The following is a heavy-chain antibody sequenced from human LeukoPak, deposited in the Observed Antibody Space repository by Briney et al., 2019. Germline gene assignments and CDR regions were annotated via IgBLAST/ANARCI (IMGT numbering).Heavy chain of an antibody. CDR2: IYYSGST. CDR3: ARVRYDSSGYYDPGNWFDP. V-gene: IGHV4-30-4*08. D-gene: IGHD3-22*01. J-gene: IGHJ5*02. CDR1: GGSISSGDYY. Sequence: SQTLSLTCTVSGGSISSGDYYWSWIRQPPGKGLEWIGYIYYSGSTYYNPSLKSRVTISVDTSKNQFSLKLSSVTAADTAVYYCARVRYDSSGYYDPGNWFDPWGQGTLVTVSS.